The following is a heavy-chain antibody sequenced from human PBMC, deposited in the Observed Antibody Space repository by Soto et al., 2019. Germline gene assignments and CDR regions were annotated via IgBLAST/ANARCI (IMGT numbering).Heavy chain of an antibody. CDR3: ARGYNYCFDY. CDR2: TLYRSKWYN. V-gene: IGHV6-1*01. CDR1: GDSVSSNSVA. D-gene: IGHD5-18*01. J-gene: IGHJ4*02. Sequence: PSQTLSLTCAISGDSVSSNSVAWNWIRQSPSRGLEWLGRTLYRSKWYNEYAVSVKSRITVNPDTSKNQFSLQLNSVTPEDTAVYYCARGYNYCFDYWGQGALVTAPQ.